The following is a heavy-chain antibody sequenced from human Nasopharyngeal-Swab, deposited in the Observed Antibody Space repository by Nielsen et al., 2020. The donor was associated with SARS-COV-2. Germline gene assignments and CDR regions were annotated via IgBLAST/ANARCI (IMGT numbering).Heavy chain of an antibody. D-gene: IGHD3-22*01. V-gene: IGHV4-31*03. Sequence: SETLSLTCTVSGGSISSGGYYWSWIRQHPGKGLEWIGYIYYSGSTYYNPSLKSRVTISVDTSKNQFSLKLSSVTAADTAVYYCARVRYYDSSGYPHAFDIWGQGTMVTVSS. CDR2: IYYSGST. CDR3: ARVRYYDSSGYPHAFDI. J-gene: IGHJ3*02. CDR1: GGSISSGGYY.